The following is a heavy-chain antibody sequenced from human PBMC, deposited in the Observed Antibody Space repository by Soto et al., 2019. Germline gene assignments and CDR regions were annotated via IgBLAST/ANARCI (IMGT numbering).Heavy chain of an antibody. D-gene: IGHD2-15*01. Sequence: GGSLRISFAASGFTFSIYAMSCVRQAPGKGLEWVSAISGSGGSTYYADSVKGRFTISRDNSKNTMYLQMNSLRAEDTAVYYCAKEVKDGYNYYGMDVWGQGT. CDR1: GFTFSIYA. CDR2: ISGSGGST. CDR3: AKEVKDGYNYYGMDV. J-gene: IGHJ6*02. V-gene: IGHV3-23*01.